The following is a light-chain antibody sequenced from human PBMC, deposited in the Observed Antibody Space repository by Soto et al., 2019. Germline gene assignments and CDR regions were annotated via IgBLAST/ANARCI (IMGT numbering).Light chain of an antibody. CDR2: DAS. CDR1: QSIGTS. J-gene: IGKJ1*01. V-gene: IGKV1-5*01. CDR3: QQYNGFSRT. Sequence: DIQMTQSPSTLSASVGDRVTIPCRASQSIGTSLAWYQQKPGTAPKLLIYDASGLERGVPSRFSGSGSGTEFTLTIRSLQTDDFATYYCQQYNGFSRTFGQGTKVDIK.